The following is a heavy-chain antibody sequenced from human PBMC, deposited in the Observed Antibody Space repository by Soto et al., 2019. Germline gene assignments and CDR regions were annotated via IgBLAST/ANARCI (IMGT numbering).Heavy chain of an antibody. D-gene: IGHD1-26*01. J-gene: IGHJ4*02. Sequence: LSLTCTVSGGSISSGDYYWSWIRQPPGKGLEWIGYIYYSGSTYYNPSLKSRVTISVDTSKNQFSLKLSSVTAADTAVYYCARAVRGSYYDYWGQGTLVTVSS. V-gene: IGHV4-30-4*01. CDR1: GGSISSGDYY. CDR3: ARAVRGSYYDY. CDR2: IYYSGST.